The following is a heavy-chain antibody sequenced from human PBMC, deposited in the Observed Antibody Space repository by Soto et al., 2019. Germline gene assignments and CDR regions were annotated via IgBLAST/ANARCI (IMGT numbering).Heavy chain of an antibody. CDR2: INPYNGNT. Sequence: ASVKVSCKASGRTFSSYGISCVRQAPGQGLEWMGWINPYNGNTNYAQKLQGRVTMTTDTSTSTAYMELRSLRSDDTAVYYCARDPVGGNWFDPWGQGTLVTVSS. CDR3: ARDPVGGNWFDP. J-gene: IGHJ5*02. V-gene: IGHV1-18*01. CDR1: GRTFSSYG. D-gene: IGHD1-26*01.